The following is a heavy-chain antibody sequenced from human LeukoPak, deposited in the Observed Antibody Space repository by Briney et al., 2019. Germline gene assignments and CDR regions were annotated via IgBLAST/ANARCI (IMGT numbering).Heavy chain of an antibody. J-gene: IGHJ5*02. CDR1: GYTFTSYY. D-gene: IGHD6-19*01. CDR3: ARRYSSGYNWFDP. CDR2: INPSGGST. V-gene: IGHV1-46*01. Sequence: ASVTVSCTASGYTFTSYYMHWVRQAPGQGLEWMGIINPSGGSTSYAQKFQGRVTMTRDTSTSTVYMELSSLRSEDTAVYYCARRYSSGYNWFDPWGQGTLVTVSS.